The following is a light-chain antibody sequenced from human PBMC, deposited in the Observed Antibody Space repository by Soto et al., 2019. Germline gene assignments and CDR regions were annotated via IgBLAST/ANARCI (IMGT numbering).Light chain of an antibody. CDR2: GAS. V-gene: IGKV3-20*01. CDR3: QQYGSSRT. Sequence: EIVLTQSPGTLSLSPGERATLSCRASQSVSSSYLAWYQQKPGQAPRLLIYGASSRATGIPDRFSGSGSGTDFTVTISRLEPEDFEVYYCQQYGSSRTFGLGTKVEIK. CDR1: QSVSSSY. J-gene: IGKJ1*01.